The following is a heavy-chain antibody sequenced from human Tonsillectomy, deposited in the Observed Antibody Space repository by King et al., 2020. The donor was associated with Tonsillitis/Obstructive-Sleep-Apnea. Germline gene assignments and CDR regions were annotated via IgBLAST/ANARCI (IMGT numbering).Heavy chain of an antibody. D-gene: IGHD4-23*01. CDR2: ISSSGSTI. CDR1: GFTFSSYE. Sequence: VQLVESGGGLVQPGGSLRLSCAASGFTFSSYEMNWVRQAPGKGLEWVSYISSSGSTIYYADSVKGRFTISRDNAKNSLYLQMNSLRAEDTAVYYCASVGGTVVTGYFDLWGRGTLVTVSS. J-gene: IGHJ2*01. V-gene: IGHV3-48*03. CDR3: ASVGGTVVTGYFDL.